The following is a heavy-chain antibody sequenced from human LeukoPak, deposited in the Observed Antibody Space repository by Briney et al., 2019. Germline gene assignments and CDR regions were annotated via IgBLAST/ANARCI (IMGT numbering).Heavy chain of an antibody. CDR2: ISGTGGRT. Sequence: PGGSLRLSCAASGFIFRNYAMSWVRQAPGKGLEWVLGISGTGGRTYYADSVKDRFTISRDNAKNSLYLQMNSLRAEDTAVYYCARLREWELLPNYWGQGTLVTVSS. D-gene: IGHD1-26*01. CDR3: ARLREWELLPNY. J-gene: IGHJ4*02. V-gene: IGHV3-23*01. CDR1: GFIFRNYA.